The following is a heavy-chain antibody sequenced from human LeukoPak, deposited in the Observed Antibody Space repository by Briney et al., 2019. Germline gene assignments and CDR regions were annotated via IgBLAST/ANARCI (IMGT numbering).Heavy chain of an antibody. Sequence: SETLSLTCAVYGGSFSGYYWSWIRQPPGKGLEWIGEINHSGSTNYNPSLKSRVTISVDTSKNQFSLKLSSVTAADTAVYYCARLLVWDILTGYPMESGMDVWGQGTTVTVSS. D-gene: IGHD3-9*01. J-gene: IGHJ6*02. CDR2: INHSGST. CDR3: ARLLVWDILTGYPMESGMDV. V-gene: IGHV4-34*01. CDR1: GGSFSGYY.